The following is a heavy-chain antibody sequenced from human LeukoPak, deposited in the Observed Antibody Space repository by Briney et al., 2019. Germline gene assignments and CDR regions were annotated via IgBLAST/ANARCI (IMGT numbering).Heavy chain of an antibody. J-gene: IGHJ4*02. CDR2: IYYSGST. D-gene: IGHD6-6*01. CDR1: GGSISSYY. Sequence: SETLSLTCTVSGGSISSYYWSWIRQPPGKGLEWIGYIYYSGSTNYNPSLKSRVTISVDTSKNQFSLKPSSVTAADTAVYYCARVGGAGPIAARPFDYWGQGTLVTVSS. CDR3: ARVGGAGPIAARPFDY. V-gene: IGHV4-59*01.